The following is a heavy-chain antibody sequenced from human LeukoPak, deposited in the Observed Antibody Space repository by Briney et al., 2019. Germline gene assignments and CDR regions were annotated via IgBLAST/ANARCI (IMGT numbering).Heavy chain of an antibody. V-gene: IGHV3-23*01. D-gene: IGHD6-13*01. J-gene: IGHJ3*02. CDR2: ISGSGGST. CDR3: AKVIAAAGGPIGAFDI. CDR1: GFTFSSYA. Sequence: GGSLRLSCAASGFTFSSYAMSWVRQAPGKGLEWVSAISGSGGSTYYADSVKGRFTISRGNSKNTLYLQMNSLRAEDTAVYYCAKVIAAAGGPIGAFDIWGQGTMVTVSS.